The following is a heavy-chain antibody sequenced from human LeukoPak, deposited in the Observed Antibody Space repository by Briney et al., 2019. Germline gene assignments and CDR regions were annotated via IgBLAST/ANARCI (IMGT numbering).Heavy chain of an antibody. CDR2: INSDGSST. V-gene: IGHV3-74*01. CDR3: AIFLYSGSYYNY. J-gene: IGHJ4*02. CDR1: GFTFSSYW. Sequence: GGSLRLSCAASGFTFSSYWMHWVRQAPGKGLVWVSRINSDGSSTSYADSVKGRFTISRDNAKNTLYLQMNSLRAEDTVVYYCAIFLYSGSYYNYWGQGTLVTVSS. D-gene: IGHD1-26*01.